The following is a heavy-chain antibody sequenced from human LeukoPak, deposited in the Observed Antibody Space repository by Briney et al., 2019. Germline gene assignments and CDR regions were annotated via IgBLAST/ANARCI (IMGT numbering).Heavy chain of an antibody. D-gene: IGHD3-9*01. CDR1: GGTFSSYA. CDR3: ARISKTPTYDILTGYYNY. Sequence: GASVKVSCKAPGGTFSSYAISWVRQAPGQGLEWMGRIIPILGIANYAQKFQGRVTMTTDTSTSTAYMELRSLRSDDTAVYYCARISKTPTYDILTGYYNYWGQGTLVTVSS. CDR2: IIPILGIA. J-gene: IGHJ4*02. V-gene: IGHV1-69*04.